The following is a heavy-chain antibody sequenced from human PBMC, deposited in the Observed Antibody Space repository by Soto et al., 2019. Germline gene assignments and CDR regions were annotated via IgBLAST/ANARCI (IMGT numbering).Heavy chain of an antibody. CDR2: FDPEDGET. CDR3: ATGIDYGDPGRTAAGFDY. J-gene: IGHJ4*02. CDR1: GYTLTELS. Sequence: QVQLVQSGAEVKKPGASVKVSCKVSGYTLTELSMHWVRQAPGKGLEWMGGFDPEDGETIYAQKXQGRVTMTEDXXTXTXXMELSSLRSEDTAVYYCATGIDYGDPGRTAAGFDYWGQGTLVTVSS. D-gene: IGHD4-17*01. V-gene: IGHV1-24*01.